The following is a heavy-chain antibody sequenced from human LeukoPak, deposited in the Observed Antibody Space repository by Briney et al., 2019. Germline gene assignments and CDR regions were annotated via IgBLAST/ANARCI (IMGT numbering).Heavy chain of an antibody. V-gene: IGHV4-4*02. Sequence: SETLSLTCTVSSGSIFSSNWWSWVRQSPGRGLEWIGEIYHSGSTNYNPSLKSRVTISLDKSKNQFSLKLTSVTAADTAVYYCARYRGGSGYHFDYWGQGTLVTVSS. CDR3: ARYRGGSGYHFDY. D-gene: IGHD5-12*01. CDR2: IYHSGST. CDR1: SGSIFSSNW. J-gene: IGHJ4*02.